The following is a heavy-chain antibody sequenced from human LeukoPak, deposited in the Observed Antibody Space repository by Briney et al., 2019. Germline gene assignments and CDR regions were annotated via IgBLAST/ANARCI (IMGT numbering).Heavy chain of an antibody. CDR3: AKRGRYYFDQ. CDR1: GFTFRSYG. Sequence: PGGSLRLSCAASGFTFRSYGMNWVRQAPGKGLEWVSFISDSGGRTYYADSLKGRFTISRDTSKNTLYLQTNSLRAEDTAVYYCAKRGRYYFDQWGQGTLVTVSS. CDR2: ISDSGGRT. V-gene: IGHV3-23*01. J-gene: IGHJ4*02.